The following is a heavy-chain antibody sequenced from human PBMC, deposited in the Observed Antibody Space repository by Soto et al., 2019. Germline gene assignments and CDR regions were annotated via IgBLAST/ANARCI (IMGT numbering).Heavy chain of an antibody. CDR3: ARGYCSGGSCYPAY. CDR1: GYTFTSYD. J-gene: IGHJ4*02. Sequence: ASVKVSCKASGYTFTSYDINWVRQATGQGLEWMGWMNPNSGNTGYAQKFQGRVTMTRNTSISTAYMELSSLRSEDTAVYYCARGYCSGGSCYPAYWGQGTLVTVSS. V-gene: IGHV1-8*01. D-gene: IGHD2-15*01. CDR2: MNPNSGNT.